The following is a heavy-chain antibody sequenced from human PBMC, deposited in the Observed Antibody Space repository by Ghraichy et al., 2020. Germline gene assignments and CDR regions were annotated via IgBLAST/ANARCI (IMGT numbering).Heavy chain of an antibody. Sequence: GESLNISCAVSGLTFGSFHMSWVRQAPGKGLEWISAISGSGRGIFYADSVRGRFIISRDNAKGTLFLQMNNLRADDTAFYYCAKMKGLLRGDYSMDVWGRGTLVTV. J-gene: IGHJ6*02. CDR3: AKMKGLLRGDYSMDV. CDR2: ISGSGRGI. CDR1: GLTFGSFH. V-gene: IGHV3-23*01.